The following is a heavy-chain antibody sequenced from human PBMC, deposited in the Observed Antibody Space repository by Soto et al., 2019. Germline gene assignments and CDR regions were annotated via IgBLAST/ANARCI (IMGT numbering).Heavy chain of an antibody. CDR1: SGSISSSNW. CDR2: IYHSGST. V-gene: IGHV4-4*02. Sequence: QVQLQESGPGLVKPSGTLSLTCAVSSGSISSSNWWSWVRQPPGKGLEWIGGIYHSGSTNYNPSLKSRVTISVDKSKNQFSLKLSSVTAADTAVYYWASSFKGYYGSGNAFDIWGQGTMVTVSS. CDR3: ASSFKGYYGSGNAFDI. J-gene: IGHJ3*02. D-gene: IGHD3-10*01.